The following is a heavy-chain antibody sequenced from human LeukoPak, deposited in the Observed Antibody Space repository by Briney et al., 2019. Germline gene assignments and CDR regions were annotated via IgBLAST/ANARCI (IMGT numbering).Heavy chain of an antibody. J-gene: IGHJ4*02. Sequence: QPGGSLRLSCAVSGLTVSSSYMSWVRQAPGKGLEWVSVIYSGGSTYYADSVKGRFTISRDSSQNTLYLQMNSLRAEDTAMYYCARGGGAFCGGDCQRNFDSWGQGALVTVSS. CDR2: IYSGGST. V-gene: IGHV3-53*01. CDR3: ARGGGAFCGGDCQRNFDS. CDR1: GLTVSSSY. D-gene: IGHD2-21*02.